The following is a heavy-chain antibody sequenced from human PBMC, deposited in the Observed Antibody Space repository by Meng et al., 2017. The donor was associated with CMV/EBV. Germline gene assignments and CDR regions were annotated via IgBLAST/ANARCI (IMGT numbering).Heavy chain of an antibody. CDR3: AREVGDGNDINYYYYYGMDV. V-gene: IGHV1-8*03. D-gene: IGHD3-9*01. CDR1: GYTFTGYD. J-gene: IGHJ6*02. Sequence: ASVKVSCKASGYTFTGYDINWVRQATGQGLEWMGWMNTNSGNTGYAQKFQGRVTITRNSSISTAYMELSSLRSEDTAVYYCAREVGDGNDINYYYYYGMDVWGQGTTVTVSS. CDR2: MNTNSGNT.